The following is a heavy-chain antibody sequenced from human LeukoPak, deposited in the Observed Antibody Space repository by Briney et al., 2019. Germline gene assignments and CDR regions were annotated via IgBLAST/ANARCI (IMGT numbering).Heavy chain of an antibody. CDR1: GGSISSGDYY. D-gene: IGHD3-16*01. V-gene: IGHV4-30-4*01. Sequence: SETLSLTCTVSGGSISSGDYYWSWIRQPPGKGLEWIGYIYYSGGTYYNPSLKSRVTISVDTSKNQFSLKLSSVTAADTAVYYCAKAWGDHPSLGNWFDPWGQGTLVTVSS. CDR2: IYYSGGT. CDR3: AKAWGDHPSLGNWFDP. J-gene: IGHJ5*02.